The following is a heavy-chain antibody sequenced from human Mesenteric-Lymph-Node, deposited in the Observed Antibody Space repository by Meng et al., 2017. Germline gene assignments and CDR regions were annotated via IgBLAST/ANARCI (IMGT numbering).Heavy chain of an antibody. CDR2: IYWNDDK. V-gene: IGHV2-5*01. Sequence: SGPTLVKPTQTLTLTCTFSGFSLSTSGVGVGWIRQPPGKALEWLALIYWNDDKRYSPSLKSRLTISKDTSKSQVVLTMTNMDPVDTATYYCARVVTPYAFDIWGQGTMVTVSS. D-gene: IGHD4-23*01. CDR1: GFSLSTSGVG. CDR3: ARVVTPYAFDI. J-gene: IGHJ3*02.